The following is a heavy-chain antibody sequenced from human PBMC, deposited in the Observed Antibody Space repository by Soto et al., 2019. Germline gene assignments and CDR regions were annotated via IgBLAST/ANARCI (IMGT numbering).Heavy chain of an antibody. D-gene: IGHD3-10*01. J-gene: IGHJ4*02. CDR2: SIPILGTA. CDR1: GGTFSRYV. Sequence: VASVKVSCKASGGTFSRYVISWVRQAPGQGLEWMGGSIPILGTANYAQKFQGRVTITADESTSTAYMELSSLRSEDTAVYYCAKKGYGSYYFDYWGQGTLVTVSS. CDR3: AKKGYGSYYFDY. V-gene: IGHV1-69*13.